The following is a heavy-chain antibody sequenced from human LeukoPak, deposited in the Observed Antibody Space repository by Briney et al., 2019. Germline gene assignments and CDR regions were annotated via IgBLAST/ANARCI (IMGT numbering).Heavy chain of an antibody. Sequence: PGGSLRLSCAASGFTFSSYGMSWVRQAPGKGLEWVSAISGSGGSTYYADSVKGRFTISRDNSENTVYLQMNSLRAEDTAVYFCAKRFQAPAGHDFWGQGTLVTVSS. J-gene: IGHJ4*02. D-gene: IGHD6-13*01. CDR1: GFTFSSYG. V-gene: IGHV3-23*01. CDR3: AKRFQAPAGHDF. CDR2: ISGSGGST.